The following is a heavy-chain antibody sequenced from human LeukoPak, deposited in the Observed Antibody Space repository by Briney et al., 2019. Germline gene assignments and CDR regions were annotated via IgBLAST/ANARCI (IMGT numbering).Heavy chain of an antibody. CDR3: ARGPLILVVTALPYMDV. J-gene: IGHJ6*04. V-gene: IGHV3-30*04. CDR1: GFTFSGSA. D-gene: IGHD2-15*01. Sequence: PGGSLRLSCAASGFTFSGSALHWVRQAPGKGLEWVAIISYDDGINTYYADSVKGRFTISRDNSKNTLYLQMNSLRAEDTAVYYCARGPLILVVTALPYMDVWGEGTTVTVSS. CDR2: ISYDDGINT.